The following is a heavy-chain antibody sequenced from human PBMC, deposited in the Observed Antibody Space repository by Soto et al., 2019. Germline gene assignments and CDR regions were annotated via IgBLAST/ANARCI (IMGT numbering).Heavy chain of an antibody. Sequence: TLSLTCTVSGGSISSGGYYWSWIRQHPEKGLEWIGYIYYSGSTYYNPSLKSRVTISVDTSKNQFSLKLSSVTAADTAVYYCARAPMITFGGVIVKPYGMDVWGQGTTVTVSS. V-gene: IGHV4-31*03. D-gene: IGHD3-16*02. CDR3: ARAPMITFGGVIVKPYGMDV. CDR1: GGSISSGGYY. CDR2: IYYSGST. J-gene: IGHJ6*02.